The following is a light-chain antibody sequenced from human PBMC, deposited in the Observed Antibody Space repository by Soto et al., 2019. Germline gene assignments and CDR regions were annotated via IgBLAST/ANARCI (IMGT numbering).Light chain of an antibody. CDR2: GVT. CDR1: HNDIGTYDY. J-gene: IGLJ1*01. CDR3: SSFTSNRIYV. V-gene: IGLV2-14*03. Sequence: QSVLTQPTSVSGSPGQSITISCTGNHNDIGTYDYVSWYQQHPGRAPRLLIHGVTTRPSGISDRFSASKSGLTASLTISGLQPEDEAHYYCSSFTSNRIYVFGPGTKVTV.